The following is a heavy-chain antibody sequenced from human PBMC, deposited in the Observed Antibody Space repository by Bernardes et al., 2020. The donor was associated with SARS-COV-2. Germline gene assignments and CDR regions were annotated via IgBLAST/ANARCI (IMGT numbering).Heavy chain of an antibody. CDR2: ISDNGGAK. CDR3: TKDRQGGLSSGWYDY. D-gene: IGHD6-19*01. V-gene: IGHV3-23*01. CDR1: GFTFSSYA. J-gene: IGHJ4*02. Sequence: GGSLRLSCAGSGFTFSSYAMNWVRQAPGKGLEWVSVISDNGGAKFYADSVKGRFIISRDNSKNTLYLQMNSLRAEDTAVYYCTKDRQGGLSSGWYDYWGQGTLVTVSS.